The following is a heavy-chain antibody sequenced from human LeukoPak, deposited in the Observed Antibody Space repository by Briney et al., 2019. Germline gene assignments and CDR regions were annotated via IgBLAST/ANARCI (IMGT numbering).Heavy chain of an antibody. D-gene: IGHD2-8*02. Sequence: GGSLRLSSAASGFTFSSYAMSWVRQAPGKGQERVSAISGSGGSTYYADSVKGRFTISRDNSKNTLYLQMNSLRAEDTAVYYCAKPGSSYCTGGVCYGTVGDYWGQGTLVTVSS. V-gene: IGHV3-23*01. CDR2: ISGSGGST. CDR3: AKPGSSYCTGGVCYGTVGDY. J-gene: IGHJ4*02. CDR1: GFTFSSYA.